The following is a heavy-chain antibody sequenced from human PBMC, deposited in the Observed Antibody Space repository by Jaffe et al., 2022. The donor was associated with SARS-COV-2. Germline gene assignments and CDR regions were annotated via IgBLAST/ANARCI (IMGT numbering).Heavy chain of an antibody. CDR2: INSDGSST. CDR1: GFTFSSYW. D-gene: IGHD5-18*01. CDR3: ARWASYGKRHWYFDL. J-gene: IGHJ2*01. V-gene: IGHV3-74*01. Sequence: EVQLVESGGGLVQPGGSLRLSCAASGFTFSSYWMHWVRQAPGKGLVWVSRINSDGSSTSYADSVKGRFTISRDNAKNTLYLQMNSLRAEDTAVYYCARWASYGKRHWYFDLWGRGTLVTVSS.